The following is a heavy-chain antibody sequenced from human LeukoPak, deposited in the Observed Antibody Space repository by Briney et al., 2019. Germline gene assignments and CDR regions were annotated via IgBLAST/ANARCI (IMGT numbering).Heavy chain of an antibody. D-gene: IGHD2-15*01. V-gene: IGHV4-4*07. Sequence: PSETLPLTCSVSGASINSHYWTWIRQPAGKGLEWIGRIYISGSTNYSPSLKSRVTMSVDTSKNQFSLNLISVTAADTAVYYCARALNPLPGTYYFDYWGQGTLVTVSS. J-gene: IGHJ4*02. CDR1: GASINSHY. CDR3: ARALNPLPGTYYFDY. CDR2: IYISGST.